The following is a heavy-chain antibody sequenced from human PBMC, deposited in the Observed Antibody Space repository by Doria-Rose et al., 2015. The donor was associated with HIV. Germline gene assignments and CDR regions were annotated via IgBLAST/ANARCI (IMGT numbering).Heavy chain of an antibody. CDR1: GVSLSSPGMG. V-gene: IGHV2-26*01. J-gene: IGHJ4*02. D-gene: IGHD6-13*01. CDR2: IFSDDER. Sequence: QESGPVLVKPTETLTPTCTVSGVSLSSPGMGVSWIRQPPGRALEWLAKIFSDDERSYKTSLKSRLTISRGTSKSQVVLTMTDMDPVDTATYYCARIKSSRWYHKYYFDFWGQGTLVIVSA. CDR3: ARIKSSRWYHKYYFDF.